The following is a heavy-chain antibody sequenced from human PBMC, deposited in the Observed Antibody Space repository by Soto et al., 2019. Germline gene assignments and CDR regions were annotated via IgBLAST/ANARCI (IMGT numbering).Heavy chain of an antibody. Sequence: QVQLVQSGAEEKKPGASVKVSCKASGYTFTSYAMHWVRQAPGQRLEWMGWINAGNGNTKYSQKFQGRVTITRDTSAITAYKEPSSLRSEDTVVYYCARSIAPYYFDYWGQGALVSVSS. CDR3: ARSIAPYYFDY. D-gene: IGHD6-6*01. V-gene: IGHV1-3*05. CDR2: INAGNGNT. CDR1: GYTFTSYA. J-gene: IGHJ4*02.